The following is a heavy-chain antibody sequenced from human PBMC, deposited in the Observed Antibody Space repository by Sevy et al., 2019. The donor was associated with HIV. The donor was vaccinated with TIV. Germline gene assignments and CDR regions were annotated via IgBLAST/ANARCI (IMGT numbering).Heavy chain of an antibody. J-gene: IGHJ4*02. CDR2: INPNSGDT. D-gene: IGHD3-22*01. V-gene: IGHV1-2*02. CDR3: ARDPLPFSYDSSGYYLFDY. Sequence: ASVKVSCKASGYTFTGYYMHWVRQAPGQGLEWMGWINPNSGDTNYAQKFQGRVTMTRDTSISTAYMELSRLRSDDTAVYYCARDPLPFSYDSSGYYLFDYWGQGTLVTVSS. CDR1: GYTFTGYY.